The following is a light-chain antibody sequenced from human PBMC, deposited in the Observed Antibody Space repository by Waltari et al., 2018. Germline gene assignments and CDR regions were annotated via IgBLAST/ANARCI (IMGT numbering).Light chain of an antibody. CDR2: DVS. Sequence: QSALTQPASVSGSPGQSITISCAGTSSDVGGSNYVSWYQQHPGKVPKLLIYDVSNRPSGVSTRVSGAKTGNTASLTISGLQAEDEADYYCNSYTSTSTLVFGGGTKLTVL. J-gene: IGLJ3*02. CDR3: NSYTSTSTLV. V-gene: IGLV2-14*01. CDR1: SSDVGGSNY.